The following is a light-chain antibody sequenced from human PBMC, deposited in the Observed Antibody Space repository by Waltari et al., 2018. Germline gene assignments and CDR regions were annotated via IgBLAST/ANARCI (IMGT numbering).Light chain of an antibody. CDR1: QVIDTY. V-gene: IGKV1-27*01. J-gene: IGKJ1*01. CDR2: GAS. CDR3: QRYGGVPWT. Sequence: DIQMTQSPSSLSAFVGDRVTITCRASQVIDTYLAWYQQKRGMPPKLLIYGASTMQSGVPLRFIGSGSGTDFTLTITSLQPEDAATYYCQRYGGVPWTFGQGTKVEIK.